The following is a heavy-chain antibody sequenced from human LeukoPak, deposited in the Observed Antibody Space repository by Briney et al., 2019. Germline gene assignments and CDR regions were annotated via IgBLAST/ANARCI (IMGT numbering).Heavy chain of an antibody. CDR3: ARGRHFWSGYGQFDP. CDR2: MNPNSGNT. D-gene: IGHD3-3*02. J-gene: IGHJ5*02. CDR1: GYTFTTYD. V-gene: IGHV1-8*03. Sequence: ASVSVSCKASGYTFTTYDINWVRQASGQGLEWMGWMNPNSGNTGYAQKFQGRLTITRDTSITTAYMELSSLRSEDTAIYYCARGRHFWSGYGQFDPWGQGTLVTVSS.